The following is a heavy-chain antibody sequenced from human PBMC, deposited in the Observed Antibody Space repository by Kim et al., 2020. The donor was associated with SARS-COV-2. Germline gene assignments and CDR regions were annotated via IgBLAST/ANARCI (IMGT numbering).Heavy chain of an antibody. CDR3: AKGHDCGGDSYSYYLAQ. D-gene: IGHD2-21*02. J-gene: IGHJ4*01. Sequence: GGSLRLSCVASGLTFRKLVMSWVRQAPGKGLEWVSGISGFGGATYYTASVKGRFTISRDNSKNTLYLQMNSLRAEDTAVYYCAKGHDCGGDSYSYYLAQWSQGTLATVSS. V-gene: IGHV3-23*01. CDR2: ISGFGGAT. CDR1: GLTFRKLV.